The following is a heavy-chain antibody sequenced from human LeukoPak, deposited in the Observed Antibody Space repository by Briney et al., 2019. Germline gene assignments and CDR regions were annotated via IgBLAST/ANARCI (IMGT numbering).Heavy chain of an antibody. CDR1: GFTFTTNA. V-gene: IGHV3-23*01. D-gene: IGHD5-12*01. Sequence: GGSLRLSCAASGFTFTTNAMSWVRQAPGKGLEWVSAISGRTGATYYADSEKSRFTISRDNSKSTLYLQMDSLRAEDTAVYYCAKCGNSGCHLIDYWGQGTLVTVSS. CDR3: AKCGNSGCHLIDY. J-gene: IGHJ4*02. CDR2: ISGRTGAT.